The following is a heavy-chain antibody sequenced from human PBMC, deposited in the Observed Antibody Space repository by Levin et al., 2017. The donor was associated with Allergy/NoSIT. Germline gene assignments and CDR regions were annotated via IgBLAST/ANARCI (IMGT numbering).Heavy chain of an antibody. J-gene: IGHJ1*01. V-gene: IGHV4-34*01. CDR2: INHSGST. CDR3: ARGEKQWLLRSGSYFQP. Sequence: SETLSLTCAVYGGSFSGYYWSWIRQPPGKGLEWIGEINHSGSTNYNPSLKSRVTISVDTSKNQFSLTLSSVTAAPTAVYYCARGEKQWLLRSGSYFQPWGQGTLVTVSS. CDR1: GGSFSGYY. D-gene: IGHD6-19*01.